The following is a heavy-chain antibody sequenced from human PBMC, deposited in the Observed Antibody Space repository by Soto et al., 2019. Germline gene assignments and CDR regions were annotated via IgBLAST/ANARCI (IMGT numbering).Heavy chain of an antibody. D-gene: IGHD1-26*01. CDR3: ARGGNSGSYYRPFDY. CDR1: GGSISSYY. V-gene: IGHV4-59*01. Sequence: SETLSLTCTVSGGSISSYYWSWIRQPPGKGLEWIGYIYYSGSTNYNPSLKSRVTISVDTSKNQFSLKLSSVTAADTAVYYCARGGNSGSYYRPFDYWGQGTLVTVSS. CDR2: IYYSGST. J-gene: IGHJ4*02.